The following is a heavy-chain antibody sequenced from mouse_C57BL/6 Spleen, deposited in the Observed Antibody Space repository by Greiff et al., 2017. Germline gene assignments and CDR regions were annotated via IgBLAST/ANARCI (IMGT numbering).Heavy chain of an antibody. D-gene: IGHD1-1*01. V-gene: IGHV1-15*01. CDR3: TRDPGGDYYGSPFAY. J-gene: IGHJ3*01. CDR2: IDPETGGT. Sequence: VQLQESGAELVRPGASVTLSCKASGYTFTDYEMHWVKQTPVHGLEWIGAIDPETGGTAYNQKFKGKAILTADKSSSTAYMELRSLTSEDSAVYYCTRDPGGDYYGSPFAYWGQGTLVTVSA. CDR1: GYTFTDYE.